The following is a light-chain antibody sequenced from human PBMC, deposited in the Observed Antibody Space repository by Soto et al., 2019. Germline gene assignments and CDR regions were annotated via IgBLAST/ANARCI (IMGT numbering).Light chain of an antibody. V-gene: IGKV1-9*01. Sequence: DIQLTQSPSFLSASVGDRVTITCRASQGISSYLAWYQQKPGKAPKLLISAASTLRSGVPSRFSGSGSGTEFTLTFSSLQPEDFATYYCQQLNSYPPTFGPATKLDIK. CDR3: QQLNSYPPT. CDR2: AAS. J-gene: IGKJ3*01. CDR1: QGISSY.